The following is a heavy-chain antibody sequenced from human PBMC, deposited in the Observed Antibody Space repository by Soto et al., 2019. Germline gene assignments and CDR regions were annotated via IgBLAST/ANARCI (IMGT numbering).Heavy chain of an antibody. CDR1: GGTFSSYA. D-gene: IGHD1-26*01. V-gene: IGHV1-69*13. J-gene: IGHJ6*02. CDR2: IIPIFGTA. Sequence: GASVKVSCKSSGGTFSSYAISWVRQAPGQGLEWMGGIIPIFGTANYAQKFQGRVTITADESTSTAYMELSSLRSEDKAVYYCARGTTDYYYGMDVWGQGTTVTVSS. CDR3: ARGTTDYYYGMDV.